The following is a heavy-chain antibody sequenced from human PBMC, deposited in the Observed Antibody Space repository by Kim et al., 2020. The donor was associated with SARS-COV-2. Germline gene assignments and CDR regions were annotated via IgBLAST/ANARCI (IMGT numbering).Heavy chain of an antibody. D-gene: IGHD6-13*01. CDR2: ISWNSGSI. CDR3: AKDAAAGTGWIDY. Sequence: GGSLRLSCAASGFTFDDYAMHWVRQAPGKGLEWVSGISWNSGSIGYADSVKGRFTISRDNAKNSLYLQMNSLRAEDTALYYCAKDAAAGTGWIDYWGQGT. J-gene: IGHJ4*02. CDR1: GFTFDDYA. V-gene: IGHV3-9*01.